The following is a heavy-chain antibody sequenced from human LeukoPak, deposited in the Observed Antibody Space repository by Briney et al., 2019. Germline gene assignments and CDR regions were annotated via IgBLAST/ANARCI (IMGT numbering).Heavy chain of an antibody. CDR2: INPNSGGT. CDR1: GYTFSASL. Sequence: ASVKVSCKASGYTFSASLLHWVRQAPGQPLEWMRWINPNSGGTKCAQKFQGRVTLTTNTSIGTAYMDLSRLTSDDTAVYYCARVATTRVRWMNYWGQGTLVTVSS. J-gene: IGHJ4*02. D-gene: IGHD5-12*01. CDR3: ARVATTRVRWMNY. V-gene: IGHV1-2*02.